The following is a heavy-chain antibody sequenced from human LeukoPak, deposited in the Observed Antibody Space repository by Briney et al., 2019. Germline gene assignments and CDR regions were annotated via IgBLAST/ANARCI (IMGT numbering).Heavy chain of an antibody. CDR3: ARASYEWPPDP. J-gene: IGHJ5*02. CDR2: IYTSGST. Sequence: PSETLSLTCTVSGGSISSGSYYWSWIRQPAGKGLEWIGRIYTSGSTNYNPSLKSRVTISVDTSKNQFSLKLSSVTAADTAVYYCARASYEWPPDPWGQGTLVTVSS. D-gene: IGHD3-22*01. CDR1: GGSISSGSYY. V-gene: IGHV4-61*02.